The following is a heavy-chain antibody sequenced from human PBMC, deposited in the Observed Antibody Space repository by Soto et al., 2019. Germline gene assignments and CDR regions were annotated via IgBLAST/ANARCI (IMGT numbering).Heavy chain of an antibody. CDR2: ISFDGSHK. CDR3: VRDGGEQQVDPFYYYGLDV. CDR1: GFSFGSYG. V-gene: IGHV3-30*03. D-gene: IGHD6-13*01. J-gene: IGHJ6*02. Sequence: QGQLVESGGGLAQPGRSLRLSCAASGFSFGSYGMHWVRQAPGKGLDWVAVISFDGSHKYYADSVKGRFTISRDNTKNTLSLRLNSLTTDDTAIYYCVRDGGEQQVDPFYYYGLDVWGQGTMVTVSS.